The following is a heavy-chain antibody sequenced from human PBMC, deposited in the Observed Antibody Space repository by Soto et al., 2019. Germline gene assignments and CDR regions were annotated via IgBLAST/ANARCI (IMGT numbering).Heavy chain of an antibody. J-gene: IGHJ3*02. D-gene: IGHD6-25*01. Sequence: RKGLEWVSYISDSGDRTYYADSVKGRFTICRDRSKNTVSLQMDSLRAEDTAVYYGATDRGLIAKAAYALDIRAEAPNVT. CDR3: ATDRGLIAKAAYALDI. CDR2: ISDSGDRT. V-gene: IGHV3-23*01.